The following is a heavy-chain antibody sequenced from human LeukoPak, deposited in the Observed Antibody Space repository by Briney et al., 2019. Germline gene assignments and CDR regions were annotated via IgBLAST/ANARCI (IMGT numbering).Heavy chain of an antibody. V-gene: IGHV1-2*06. CDR1: GYTFTGYY. Sequence: ASVRVSCKASGYTFTGYYMHWVRQAPGQGLEWMGRINPNSGGINYAQKFQGRVTMTRDTSISTAYMELSRLRSDDTAVYYCARGALDYGGNPGDYWGQGTLVTVSS. J-gene: IGHJ4*02. CDR3: ARGALDYGGNPGDY. D-gene: IGHD4-23*01. CDR2: INPNSGGI.